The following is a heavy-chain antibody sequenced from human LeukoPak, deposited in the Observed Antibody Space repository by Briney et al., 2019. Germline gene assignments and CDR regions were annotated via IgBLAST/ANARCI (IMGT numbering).Heavy chain of an antibody. CDR3: ASTNWGLGAFDI. V-gene: IGHV4-39*07. J-gene: IGHJ3*02. CDR2: IYYTGST. D-gene: IGHD7-27*01. Sequence: SETLSLTCTVSGGSISSSSYYWAWIRQPPGKGLEWIGSIYYTGSTYYNPSLKSRVTISVDTSKNQFSLKLSSVTAADTAVYYCASTNWGLGAFDIWGQGTMVTVSS. CDR1: GGSISSSSYY.